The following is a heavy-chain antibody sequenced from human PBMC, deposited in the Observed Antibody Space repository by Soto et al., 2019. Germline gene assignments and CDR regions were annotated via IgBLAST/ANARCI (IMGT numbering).Heavy chain of an antibody. J-gene: IGHJ5*02. Sequence: SETLSLTCAIYGGSFSGYYWSWIRQPPGKGLEWIGEINHSGSTNYNPSLKSRVTISVDTSKNQFSLKLSSVTAADTAVYYCARGPTVTTSRRGWFDPWGQGTLVTVSS. CDR2: INHSGST. CDR1: GGSFSGYY. CDR3: ARGPTVTTSRRGWFDP. V-gene: IGHV4-34*01. D-gene: IGHD4-17*01.